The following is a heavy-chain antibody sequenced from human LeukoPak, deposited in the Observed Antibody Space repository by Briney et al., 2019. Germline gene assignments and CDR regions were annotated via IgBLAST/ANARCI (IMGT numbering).Heavy chain of an antibody. CDR1: GFTFSSYS. CDR3: ARDFFDYYDFWSGYYPFDY. CDR2: ISSSSSYI. D-gene: IGHD3-3*01. Sequence: AEGSLRLSCAASGFTFSSYSMNWVRQAPGKGLEWVSSISSSSSYIYYADSVKGRFTISRDNAKNSLYLQMNSLRAEDTAVYYCARDFFDYYDFWSGYYPFDYWGQGTLVTVSS. J-gene: IGHJ4*02. V-gene: IGHV3-21*01.